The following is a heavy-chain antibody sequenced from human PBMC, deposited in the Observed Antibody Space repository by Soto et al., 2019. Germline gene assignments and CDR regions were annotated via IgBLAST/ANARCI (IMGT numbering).Heavy chain of an antibody. V-gene: IGHV3-7*03. D-gene: IGHD3-10*01. CDR2: IKQDGSVK. J-gene: IGHJ5*01. CDR1: GFTLSNYL. CDR3: ARDYYGSGSHDS. Sequence: GGSLRLSCAASGFTLSNYLTSWVRQAPGKGLEWVANIKQDGSVKYYVDSVKGRFTISRDNAKSSLYLQMNSLRAEDTALYYCARDYYGSGSHDSWGQGTLVTVSS.